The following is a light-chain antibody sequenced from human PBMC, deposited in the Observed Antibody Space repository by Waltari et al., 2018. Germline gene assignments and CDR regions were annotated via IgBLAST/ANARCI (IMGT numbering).Light chain of an antibody. CDR2: DVS. V-gene: IGLV2-14*01. J-gene: IGLJ2*01. CDR1: SSDVGGYNY. Sequence: QSALTQPASVSGSPGQSITISCTGTSSDVGGYNYVSWYHQHPGKAPKLMIYDVSNRPSGVSNRVSGSKSGNTASLTISGLQAEDEADYYCSSYTSSSTPVVFGGGTKLTVL. CDR3: SSYTSSSTPVV.